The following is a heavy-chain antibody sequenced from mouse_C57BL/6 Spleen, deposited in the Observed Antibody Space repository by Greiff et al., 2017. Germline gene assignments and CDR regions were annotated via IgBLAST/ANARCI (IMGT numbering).Heavy chain of an antibody. J-gene: IGHJ2*01. CDR2: IDPETGGT. CDR3: TGNYCFDY. CDR1: GYTFTDYE. D-gene: IGHD2-1*01. V-gene: IGHV1-15*01. Sequence: VQLQPSWAELVRPGASVTLSCKASGYTFTDYEMHWVKQTPVHGLEWIGVIDPETGGTAYNQKFKGKAILTADKSSSTAYMELRSLTSEDSAVYYCTGNYCFDYWGQGTTLTVSS.